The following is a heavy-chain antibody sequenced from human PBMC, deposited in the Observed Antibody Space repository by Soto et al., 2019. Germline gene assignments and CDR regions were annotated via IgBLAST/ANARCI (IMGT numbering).Heavy chain of an antibody. Sequence: PGGSLRLSCAASGFTFSRFELHWVRQAPGKGLEWISYISSSGSTAYYASSVEGRFTISRDDANNSVYLQMDSLRAEDTALYYCTRAARFPYLSFYWGQGALVTVSS. CDR2: ISSSGSTA. V-gene: IGHV3-48*03. CDR1: GFTFSRFE. CDR3: TRAARFPYLSFY. J-gene: IGHJ4*02. D-gene: IGHD3-10*01.